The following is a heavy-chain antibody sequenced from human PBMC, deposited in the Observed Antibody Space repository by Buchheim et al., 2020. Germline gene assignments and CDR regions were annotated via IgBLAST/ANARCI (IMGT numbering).Heavy chain of an antibody. CDR3: ARGRGRITIFGVLLWGWFDP. Sequence: QVQLQQWGAGLLKPSETLSLTCAVYGGSFSGYYWSWIRQPPGKGLEWIGEINHSGSTNYNPSLKSRVTISVDTSKNQFSLKLSSVTAADTAVYYCARGRGRITIFGVLLWGWFDPWGQGTL. D-gene: IGHD3-3*01. V-gene: IGHV4-34*01. J-gene: IGHJ5*02. CDR1: GGSFSGYY. CDR2: INHSGST.